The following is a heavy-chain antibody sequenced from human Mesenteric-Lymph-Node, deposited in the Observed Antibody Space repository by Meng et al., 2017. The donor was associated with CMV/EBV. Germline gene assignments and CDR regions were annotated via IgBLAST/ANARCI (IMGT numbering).Heavy chain of an antibody. D-gene: IGHD3-22*01. J-gene: IGHJ3*02. CDR1: GFSFSDYY. Sequence: GESLKISCAASGFSFSDYYMSWIRQAPGKGLEWVSYISSSGSTIYYADSVKGRFTISRDNAKNSLYLQMNSLRAEDTAVYYCARDYYFDSSAYYHLDAFDMWGQGTMVTVSS. CDR2: ISSSGSTI. V-gene: IGHV3-11*01. CDR3: ARDYYFDSSAYYHLDAFDM.